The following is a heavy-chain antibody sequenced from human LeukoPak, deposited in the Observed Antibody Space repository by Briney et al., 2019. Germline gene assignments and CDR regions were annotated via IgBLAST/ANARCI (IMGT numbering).Heavy chain of an antibody. CDR1: GYTFTTYD. V-gene: IGHV3-30*16. CDR3: ATEGGPKAAAEDY. CDR2: ISYDGSNK. Sequence: SCKASGYTFTTYDINWVRQATGQGLEWVAVISYDGSNKYYADSVKGRFTISRDNSKNTLYLQMNSLRAEDTAVYYCATEGGPKAAAEDYWGQGTLVTVSS. D-gene: IGHD6-13*01. J-gene: IGHJ4*02.